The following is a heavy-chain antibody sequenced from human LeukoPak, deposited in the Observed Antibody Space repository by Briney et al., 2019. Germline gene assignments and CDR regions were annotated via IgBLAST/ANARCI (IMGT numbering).Heavy chain of an antibody. V-gene: IGHV3-23*01. J-gene: IGHJ4*02. CDR2: IDTKGTRT. D-gene: IGHD5-12*01. Sequence: GGSLRLSCAASGFTFSSYAMSWVRQAPGKGLEWVSGIDTKGTRTYYADSVKGRFTISRDNSKNTLFLQMNSLRAEDTAVYYCVKEVVATIPPLWGQGTLVTVSS. CDR3: VKEVVATIPPL. CDR1: GFTFSSYA.